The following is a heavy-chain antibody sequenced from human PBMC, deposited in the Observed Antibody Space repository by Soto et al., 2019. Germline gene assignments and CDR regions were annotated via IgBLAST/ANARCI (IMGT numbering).Heavy chain of an antibody. Sequence: GGPLRLYGSASGFTFSSYSMNWVRQAPGKGLEWVSYISSSSSTIYYADSVKGRFTISRDNAKNSLYLQMNSLRDEDTAVYYCARDSDIAAGIDYWGQGTLVSVSS. D-gene: IGHD6-13*01. J-gene: IGHJ4*02. V-gene: IGHV3-48*02. CDR3: ARDSDIAAGIDY. CDR2: ISSSSSTI. CDR1: GFTFSSYS.